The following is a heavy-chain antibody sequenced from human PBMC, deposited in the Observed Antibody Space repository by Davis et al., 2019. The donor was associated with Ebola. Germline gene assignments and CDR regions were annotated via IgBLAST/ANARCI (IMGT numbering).Heavy chain of an antibody. Sequence: ASVKVSCKASGYTFTTYGITWVRQAPGQGLEWMGWISAYNGNTNYAQNVQDRVTMTTDTSTSIAYMELRSLRSDDTAVYYCARDLGKTLADHADYWGQGTLVTVSS. CDR1: GYTFTTYG. D-gene: IGHD6-19*01. J-gene: IGHJ4*02. CDR3: ARDLGKTLADHADY. CDR2: ISAYNGNT. V-gene: IGHV1-18*01.